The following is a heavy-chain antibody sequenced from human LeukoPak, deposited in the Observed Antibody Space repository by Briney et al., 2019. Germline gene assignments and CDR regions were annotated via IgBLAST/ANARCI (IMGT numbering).Heavy chain of an antibody. CDR1: GFTFNAYG. D-gene: IGHD6-13*01. CDR3: VRGDSRDF. J-gene: IGHJ4*02. CDR2: IGPSGTNT. Sequence: GGSLRLSCAASGFTFNAYGMNWVRQAPGKGLEWVSSIGPSGTNTHYADSVKGRFTISRDNARNSLFLQMSSLRGDDTAVYYCVRGDSRDFWGQGTLVTVSS. V-gene: IGHV3-21*01.